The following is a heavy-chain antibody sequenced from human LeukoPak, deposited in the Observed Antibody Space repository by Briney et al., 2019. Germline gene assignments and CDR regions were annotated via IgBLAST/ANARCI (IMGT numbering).Heavy chain of an antibody. J-gene: IGHJ5*02. V-gene: IGHV3-74*01. CDR3: ARVLSGSWDWFDP. CDR2: INTDGSRI. CDR1: GFTFSNYW. D-gene: IGHD3-22*01. Sequence: GGSLRLSCAASGFTFSNYWMHWVRQAPGKGLVWISRINTDGSRITYADSVKGRFTISRDNAMNTVYLQMNSLRAEDTAVYYCARVLSGSWDWFDPWGQGTLVTVSS.